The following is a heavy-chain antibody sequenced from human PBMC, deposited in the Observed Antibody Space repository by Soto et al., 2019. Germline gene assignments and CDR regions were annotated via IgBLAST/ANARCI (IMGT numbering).Heavy chain of an antibody. CDR3: ARERGRPANVFDH. D-gene: IGHD2-2*01. CDR1: GYSFTSYW. V-gene: IGHV5-10-1*03. CDR2: IDPSDSYS. J-gene: IGHJ4*02. Sequence: EVQLVQSGAEVKKPGESLRISCKGSGYSFTSYWITWVRQMPGKGLEWMGRIDPSDSYSNYSPSFQGHVTISVDKSTSTAYLQWSSLKASDTAMYYCARERGRPANVFDHWGQGTLVTVSS.